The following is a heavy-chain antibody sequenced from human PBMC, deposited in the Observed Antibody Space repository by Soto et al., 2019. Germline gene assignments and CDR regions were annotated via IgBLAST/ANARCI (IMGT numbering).Heavy chain of an antibody. J-gene: IGHJ6*02. CDR1: GFTFSSYA. CDR2: ISYDGSNK. CDR3: ARGGLGSSYYYYGMDV. Sequence: GGSLRLSCAASGFTFSSYAMHWVRQAPGKGLEWVAVISYDGSNKYYADSVKGRFTISRDNSKNTLYLQMNSLRAEDTAVYYCARGGLGSSYYYYGMDVWGQGTTVTVSS. D-gene: IGHD1-26*01. V-gene: IGHV3-30-3*01.